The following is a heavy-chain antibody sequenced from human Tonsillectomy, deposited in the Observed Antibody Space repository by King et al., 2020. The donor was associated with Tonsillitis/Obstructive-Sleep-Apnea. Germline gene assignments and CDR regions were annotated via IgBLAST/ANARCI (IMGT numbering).Heavy chain of an antibody. CDR1: GYSFTSYW. V-gene: IGHV5-51*01. J-gene: IGHJ6*03. CDR2: IYPGDSDT. D-gene: IGHD5-18*01. Sequence: QLVQSGAEVKKPGESLKISCKGSGYSFTSYWIGWVRQMPGKGLEWMGIIYPGDSDTRYSPSFQGQVTISADKSISTAYLQWSSLKASDTAMYYCARHHHTAMVTYYYYYMDVWGKGTTVTVSS. CDR3: ARHHHTAMVTYYYYYMDV.